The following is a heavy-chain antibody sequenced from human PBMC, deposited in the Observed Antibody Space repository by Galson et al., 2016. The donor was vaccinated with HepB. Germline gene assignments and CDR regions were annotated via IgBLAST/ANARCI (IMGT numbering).Heavy chain of an antibody. V-gene: IGHV3-23*01. CDR2: ISGSGGST. CDR1: GFTFSSYA. D-gene: IGHD3-10*01. Sequence: SLRLSCAASGFTFSSYAMSWVRQAPGKGLEWVSAISGSGGSTYYADSVKGRFTISRDNSKNTLYLQMNSLRAEDTAVYYCAKVWVLLSFARPYWGQGTLVTVSS. CDR3: AKVWVLLSFARPY. J-gene: IGHJ4*02.